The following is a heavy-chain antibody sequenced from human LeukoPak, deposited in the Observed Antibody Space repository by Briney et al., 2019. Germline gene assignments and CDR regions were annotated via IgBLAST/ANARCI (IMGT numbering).Heavy chain of an antibody. Sequence: PGGSLRLSCAASGFTFSDYYMSWIRQAPGKGLEWVSYISSSGGTIYYADSVKGRFTISRDNAKNSLYLQMNSLRAEDTAVYYCAREVVLSTSAWFEYWGQGTLVTVSS. D-gene: IGHD3-22*01. CDR1: GFTFSDYY. V-gene: IGHV3-11*04. J-gene: IGHJ4*02. CDR3: AREVVLSTSAWFEY. CDR2: ISSSGGTI.